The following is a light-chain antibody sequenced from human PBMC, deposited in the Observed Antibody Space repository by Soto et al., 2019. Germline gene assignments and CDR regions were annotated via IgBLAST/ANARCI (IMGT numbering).Light chain of an antibody. V-gene: IGKV1-39*01. CDR1: QSISSY. J-gene: IGKJ1*01. CDR2: AAS. Sequence: DIQMTQSPSSLSASVGDRVTITCRASQSISSYLNWYQQTPGKAPKLLIYAASSLQSGVPSRFSGSGSGTDFTLTISSLQPQDFETYYCQQSYSTPRTFGQGTKVDIX. CDR3: QQSYSTPRT.